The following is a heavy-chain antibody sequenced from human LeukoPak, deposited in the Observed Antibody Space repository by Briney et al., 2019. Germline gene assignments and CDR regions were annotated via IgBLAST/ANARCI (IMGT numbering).Heavy chain of an antibody. CDR2: INPNSGGT. V-gene: IGHV1-2*02. D-gene: IGHD6-13*01. Sequence: ASVKVSCKASGYTFTGYYMHWVRQAPGQGLEWMGWINPNSGGTNYAQKFQGRVTMTRDTSISTAYMELSRLRSDDTAVYYCARGTGIAAAGTHFDYWGQGTLVTVSS. CDR3: ARGTGIAAAGTHFDY. CDR1: GYTFTGYY. J-gene: IGHJ4*02.